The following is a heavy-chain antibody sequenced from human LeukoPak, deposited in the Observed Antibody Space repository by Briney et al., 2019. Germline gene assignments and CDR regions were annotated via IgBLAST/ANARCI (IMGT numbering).Heavy chain of an antibody. D-gene: IGHD3-16*01. CDR3: SNWLAGVRPSLDY. CDR1: GFTFRSYA. Sequence: PGGSLRLSCSASGFTFRSYAMAWVRQSPGTGLGWVAAISNSGRNTYYADSVKGRFTISRDNSKNTVYLEMNSLRAEDTAIYYCSNWLAGVRPSLDYWGQGALVTVSS. J-gene: IGHJ4*02. V-gene: IGHV3-23*01. CDR2: ISNSGRNT.